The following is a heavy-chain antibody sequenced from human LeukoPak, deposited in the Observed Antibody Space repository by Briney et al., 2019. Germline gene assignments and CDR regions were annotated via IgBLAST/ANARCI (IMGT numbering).Heavy chain of an antibody. CDR3: ARHGADYYDSSGYFD. D-gene: IGHD3-22*01. CDR1: GYTFTSYG. CDR2: ISAYNGNT. J-gene: IGHJ4*02. V-gene: IGHV1-18*01. Sequence: ASVKVSCKASGYTFTSYGISWVRQAPGQGLEWMGWISAYNGNTNYAQKLQGRVTMTTDTSTSTAYMELRSLRSDDTAVYYCARHGADYYDSSGYFDWGQGTLVTVSS.